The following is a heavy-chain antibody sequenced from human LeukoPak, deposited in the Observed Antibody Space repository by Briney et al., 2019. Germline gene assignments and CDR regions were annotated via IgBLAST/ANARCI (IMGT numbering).Heavy chain of an antibody. J-gene: IGHJ4*02. V-gene: IGHV3-33*06. D-gene: IGHD2-8*01. Sequence: GGSLRLSCAASGLIFSNYGMHWVRQAPGKGLEWVALIWYDGNNKYYSDSVKGRFTISRDNSKNTLYLQMNSLRAEDTAVYYCAKDSYYFDTNGPFDYWGQGALVTVSS. CDR1: GLIFSNYG. CDR3: AKDSYYFDTNGPFDY. CDR2: IWYDGNNK.